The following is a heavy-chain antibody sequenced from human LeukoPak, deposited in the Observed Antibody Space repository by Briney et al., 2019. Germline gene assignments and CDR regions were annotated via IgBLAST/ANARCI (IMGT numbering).Heavy chain of an antibody. J-gene: IGHJ3*02. D-gene: IGHD3-22*01. CDR2: IYHSGST. Sequence: SQTLSLTCAVSGGSISSGGYSWSWIRQPPGKGLEWIGYIYHSGSTYYNPSLKSRVPISVDRSKNQFSLKLSSVTAADTAVYYCARGQKEPYCYDSSGYPTPVDAFDIWGQGTMVTVSS. V-gene: IGHV4-30-2*01. CDR3: ARGQKEPYCYDSSGYPTPVDAFDI. CDR1: GGSISSGGYS.